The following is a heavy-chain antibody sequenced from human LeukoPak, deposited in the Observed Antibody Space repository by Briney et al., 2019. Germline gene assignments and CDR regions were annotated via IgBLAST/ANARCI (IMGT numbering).Heavy chain of an antibody. Sequence: GGSLRLSCAASGFNFTSYRMNWVRQAPGKGLEWVTFIRYDGSNKYYVDSVKGRFTISRDSSKNTLYLQMNSLRAEDTAVYSWAKGPYYNILTGYRKGGAFDVWGRGTMVTVSS. D-gene: IGHD3-9*01. CDR3: AKGPYYNILTGYRKGGAFDV. J-gene: IGHJ3*01. CDR1: GFNFTSYR. V-gene: IGHV3-30*02. CDR2: IRYDGSNK.